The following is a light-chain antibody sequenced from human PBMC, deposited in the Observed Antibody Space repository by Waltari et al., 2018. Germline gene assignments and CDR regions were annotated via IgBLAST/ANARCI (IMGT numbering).Light chain of an antibody. CDR1: QRVLYSSNNQND. CDR2: WAS. CDR3: QQYYNPPYT. Sequence: DIVMTHSPDSLAVSLGERATINCKSSQRVLYSSNNQNDLAWSQHKPGQPPKLLIYWASTRKSGFPDRFSGSGSGTDFTLSISSLQAEDVAVYYCQQYYNPPYTFGQGTRLEIK. V-gene: IGKV4-1*01. J-gene: IGKJ2*01.